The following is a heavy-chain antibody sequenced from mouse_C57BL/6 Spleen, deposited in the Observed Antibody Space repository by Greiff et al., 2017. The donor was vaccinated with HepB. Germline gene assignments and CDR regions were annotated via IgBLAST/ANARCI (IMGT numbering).Heavy chain of an antibody. V-gene: IGHV5-4*01. CDR2: ISDGGSYT. CDR3: ARENYGSSPWFAY. Sequence: EVKLEESGGGLVKPGGSLKLSCAASGFTFSSYAMSWVRQTPEKRLEWVATISDGGSYTYYPDNVKGRFTISRDNAKNNLYLQMSHLKSEDTAMYYCARENYGSSPWFAYWGQGTLVTVSA. CDR1: GFTFSSYA. J-gene: IGHJ3*01. D-gene: IGHD1-1*01.